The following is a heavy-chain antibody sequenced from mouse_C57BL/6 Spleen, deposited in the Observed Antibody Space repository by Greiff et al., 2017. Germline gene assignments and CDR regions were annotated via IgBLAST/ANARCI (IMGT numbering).Heavy chain of an antibody. CDR2: ISSGSSTI. CDR1: GFTFSDYG. CDR3: AIPYGSNAMDY. V-gene: IGHV5-17*01. D-gene: IGHD1-1*01. Sequence: EVHLVESGGGLVKPGGSLKLSCAASGFTFSDYGMHWVRQAPEKGLEWVAYISSGSSTIYYADTVKGRFTISRYNAKNTLFLQMTSLRSEDTAMYYCAIPYGSNAMDYWGQGTSVTVSS. J-gene: IGHJ4*01.